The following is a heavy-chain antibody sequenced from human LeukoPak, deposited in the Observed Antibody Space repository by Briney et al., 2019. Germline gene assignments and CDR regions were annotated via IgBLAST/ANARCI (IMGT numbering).Heavy chain of an antibody. CDR3: ARESNGGVNFDY. V-gene: IGHV4-39*07. CDR1: RGSISSIYY. Sequence: SETLSLTCTVSRGSISSIYYWGWVRQPPGKGLEWIGNIFYSGSTYYSPSLKSRVTISLDTSRNQFSLKLNSVTAADTAVYYCARESNGGVNFDYWGQGTLVTVSS. CDR2: IFYSGST. J-gene: IGHJ4*02. D-gene: IGHD2-8*02.